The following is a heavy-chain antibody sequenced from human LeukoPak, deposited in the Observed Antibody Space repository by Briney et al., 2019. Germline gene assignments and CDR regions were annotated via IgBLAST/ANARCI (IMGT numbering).Heavy chain of an antibody. Sequence: GGSLRLSCAASGFTFSSYAMHWVRQAPGKGLEWVAVISYDGSNKYYADSVKGRFTISRDNSKNTLYLQMNSLRAEDTAVYYCARKGRDAYGMDVWGQGTTVTASS. V-gene: IGHV3-30-3*01. J-gene: IGHJ6*02. CDR2: ISYDGSNK. CDR1: GFTFSSYA. CDR3: ARKGRDAYGMDV.